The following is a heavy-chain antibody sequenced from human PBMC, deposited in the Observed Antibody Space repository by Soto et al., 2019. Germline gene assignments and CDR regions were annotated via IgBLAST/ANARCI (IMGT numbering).Heavy chain of an antibody. CDR2: IYWDEDK. CDR3: AQLGIIGMTSWFDP. Sequence: QITLKESGPTLVKPTQTLTLTCTFSGFSLNSRGVGVGWIRQPPGKALEWLALIYWDEDKHFSPSLKSRLTLTTDTSKNQVVLTMTNMDPVGTGTYYCAQLGIIGMTSWFDPWGQGTLVTVSS. J-gene: IGHJ5*02. CDR1: GFSLNSRGVG. D-gene: IGHD1-20*01. V-gene: IGHV2-5*02.